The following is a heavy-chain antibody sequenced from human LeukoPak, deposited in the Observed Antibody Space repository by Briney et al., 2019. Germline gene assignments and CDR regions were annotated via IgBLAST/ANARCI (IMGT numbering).Heavy chain of an antibody. Sequence: GGSLRLSCAASGFTFSNYAMHWVRQAPGKVLEWVAFIQYDGVNKYYADSVKGRFTISRDNSKNTLYLQMNSLRAEDTAVYYCAKKWSGGYDSSDVNDAFPIWGQGTMVTVSS. CDR2: IQYDGVNK. CDR1: GFTFSNYA. V-gene: IGHV3-30*02. J-gene: IGHJ3*02. D-gene: IGHD3-22*01. CDR3: AKKWSGGYDSSDVNDAFPI.